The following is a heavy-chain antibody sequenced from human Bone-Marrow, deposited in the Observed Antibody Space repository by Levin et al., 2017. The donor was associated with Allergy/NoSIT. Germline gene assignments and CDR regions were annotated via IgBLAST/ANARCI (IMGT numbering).Heavy chain of an antibody. CDR2: IYHSGKI. CDR1: GALFTYHY. Sequence: PSETLSLTCSVSGALFTYHYWSWLRQPPGKGLEWIAYIYHSGKINYNASLKSRVTISIDTSKNQVSLRLSSVTAADTAVYYCARDSPQYPDQPDWYLDVWGRGTLVTVSS. D-gene: IGHD2-2*02. V-gene: IGHV4-59*11. CDR3: ARDSPQYPDQPDWYLDV. J-gene: IGHJ2*01.